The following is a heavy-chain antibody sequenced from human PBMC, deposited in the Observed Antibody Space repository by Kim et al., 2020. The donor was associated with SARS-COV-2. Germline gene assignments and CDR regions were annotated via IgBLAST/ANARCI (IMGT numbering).Heavy chain of an antibody. V-gene: IGHV5-10-1*01. CDR1: GYSFTSYW. Sequence: GESLKISCKGSGYSFTSYWISWVRQMPGKGLEWMGRIDPSDSYTNYSPSFQGHVTISADKSISTAYLQWSSLKASDTAMYYCARLGYYDSSGYYFPDGMYVWGQGTTVTVSS. D-gene: IGHD3-22*01. J-gene: IGHJ6*02. CDR3: ARLGYYDSSGYYFPDGMYV. CDR2: IDPSDSYT.